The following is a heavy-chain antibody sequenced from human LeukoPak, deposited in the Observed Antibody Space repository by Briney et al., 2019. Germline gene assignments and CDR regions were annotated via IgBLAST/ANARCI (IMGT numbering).Heavy chain of an antibody. Sequence: AASVKVSCRASGYTFTSYDINWVRQATGQGLEWMGWINPNSGGTNYAQKFQGRVTMARDTSISTAYMELSRLRSDDTAVYYCARGRWLRSSGYYAHWGQGTLVTVSS. CDR1: GYTFTSYD. CDR2: INPNSGGT. J-gene: IGHJ4*02. D-gene: IGHD3-22*01. CDR3: ARGRWLRSSGYYAH. V-gene: IGHV1-2*02.